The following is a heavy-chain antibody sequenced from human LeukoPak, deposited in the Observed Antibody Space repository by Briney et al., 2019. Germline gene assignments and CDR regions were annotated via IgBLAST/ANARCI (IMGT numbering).Heavy chain of an antibody. CDR2: ISWNSGSI. J-gene: IGHJ4*02. CDR3: AKDFQYYASSGYLDY. D-gene: IGHD3-22*01. CDR1: GFTFDDYA. Sequence: PGGSLRLSCAASGFTFDDYAMHWVRQAPGKGLEWVSGISWNSGSIGYADSVKGRLTISRDNAKNSLYLQMNSLRAEDTALYYCAKDFQYYASSGYLDYWGQGTLVTVSS. V-gene: IGHV3-9*01.